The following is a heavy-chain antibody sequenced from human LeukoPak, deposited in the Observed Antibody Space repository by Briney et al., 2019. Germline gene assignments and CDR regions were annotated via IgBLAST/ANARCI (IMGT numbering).Heavy chain of an antibody. CDR3: ARDGSGSYHRSFDY. V-gene: IGHV1-69*13. D-gene: IGHD3-10*01. CDR2: IIPIFGTA. J-gene: IGHJ4*02. Sequence: ASVKVSCKASGGTFSSYAISWVRQAPGQGLEWMGGIIPIFGTANYAQKFQGRVTITADESTSTAYMELSSLRSEDTAVYYCARDGSGSYHRSFDYWGQGTLVTVSS. CDR1: GGTFSSYA.